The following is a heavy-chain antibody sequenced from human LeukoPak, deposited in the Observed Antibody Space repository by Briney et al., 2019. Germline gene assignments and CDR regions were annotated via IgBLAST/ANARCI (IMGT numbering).Heavy chain of an antibody. V-gene: IGHV3-30*02. J-gene: IGHJ4*02. CDR1: GFTFSSYG. CDR3: AKVYGSGSYYELHYFDY. Sequence: GGSLRLSCAASGFTFSSYGMHWVRQAPGKGLEWVAFIRYDGSNKYYADSVKSRFTISRDNSKNTLYLQMNSLRAGDTAVYYCAKVYGSGSYYELHYFDYWGQGTLVTVSS. CDR2: IRYDGSNK. D-gene: IGHD3-10*01.